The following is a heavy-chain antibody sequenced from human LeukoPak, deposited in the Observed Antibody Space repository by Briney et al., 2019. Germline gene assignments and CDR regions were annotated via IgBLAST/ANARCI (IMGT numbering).Heavy chain of an antibody. V-gene: IGHV3-30-3*01. CDR3: ARSLVHYYDSSGYSH. CDR2: ISYDGSNK. J-gene: IGHJ4*02. Sequence: HPGGSLRLSCAASGFTFSSYAMHWVRQAPGKGLEWVAVISYDGSNKYYADSVKGRFTISRDNSKNTLYLQMNSLRAEDTAVYYCARSLVHYYDSSGYSHWGQGTLVTVSS. D-gene: IGHD3-22*01. CDR1: GFTFSSYA.